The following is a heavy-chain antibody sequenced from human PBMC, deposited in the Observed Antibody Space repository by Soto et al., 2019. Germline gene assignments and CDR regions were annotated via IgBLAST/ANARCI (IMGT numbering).Heavy chain of an antibody. D-gene: IGHD6-13*01. V-gene: IGHV3-30-3*01. Sequence: QSGGSLRLSCAASGFTFSSYAMHWVRQAPGKGLEWVAVISYDGSKKYYADSVKGRFTISRDNSKNTLYLQMNSLRAEDTAVYYCARDPRPGIAAAGTFDYWGQGTLVTVSS. CDR3: ARDPRPGIAAAGTFDY. J-gene: IGHJ4*02. CDR2: ISYDGSKK. CDR1: GFTFSSYA.